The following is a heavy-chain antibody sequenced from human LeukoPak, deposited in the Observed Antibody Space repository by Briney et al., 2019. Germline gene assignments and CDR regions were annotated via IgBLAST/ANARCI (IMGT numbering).Heavy chain of an antibody. V-gene: IGHV3-33*01. CDR2: IWYDGSNK. Sequence: GGSLRLSCAASGFTFSSYGMHWVRQAPGKGLEWVAVIWYDGSNKYYADSVKGRFTISRDNSKNTLYLQMNSLRAEDTAVYYCASATHILTGYPHWGQGTLVTVSS. CDR1: GFTFSSYG. J-gene: IGHJ4*02. D-gene: IGHD3-9*01. CDR3: ASATHILTGYPH.